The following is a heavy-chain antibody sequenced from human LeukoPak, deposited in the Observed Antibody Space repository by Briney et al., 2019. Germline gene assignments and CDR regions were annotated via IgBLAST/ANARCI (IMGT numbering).Heavy chain of an antibody. J-gene: IGHJ4*02. CDR1: GGTFSSYA. CDR2: IIPIFGTA. D-gene: IGHD6-13*01. V-gene: IGHV1-69*05. Sequence: SVKVSCKASGGTFSSYAISWVRQAPGQGLEWMGWIIPIFGTANYAQKFQGRVTITRDTSTSTVYMELSSLRSEDTAVYYCARDSSSSFTRHFDYWGQGTLVTVSS. CDR3: ARDSSSSFTRHFDY.